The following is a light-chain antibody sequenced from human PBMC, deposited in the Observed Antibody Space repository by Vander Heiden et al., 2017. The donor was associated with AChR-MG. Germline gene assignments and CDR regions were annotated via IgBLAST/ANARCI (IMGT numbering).Light chain of an antibody. V-gene: IGKV3-11*01. CDR3: HQRSNWPLT. CDR1: QCVSSA. CDR2: DAS. J-gene: IGKJ4*01. Sequence: EIVLTQPPATLSLSPGERATLSCRASQCVSSALAWYQQKPGQAPRLLIYDASNRATGIPARFSGSGSGTDFTLTISSLEPEDFALYYCHQRSNWPLTFGGGTKLEIK.